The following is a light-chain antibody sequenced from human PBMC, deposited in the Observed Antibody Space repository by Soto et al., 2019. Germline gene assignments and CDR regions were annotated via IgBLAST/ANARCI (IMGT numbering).Light chain of an antibody. CDR1: RNVLYSSNNKNY. J-gene: IGKJ1*01. CDR3: QQYHILPWT. CDR2: WAS. V-gene: IGKV4-1*01. Sequence: DIVMTQSPDSLAVSLGERATINCKSSRNVLYSSNNKNYLAWYQQKPGQPPKLLIYWASTRESGVPDRFSGSWSGTDFTLTISSLQAEDVAVYYCQQYHILPWTFGQGTKVEIK.